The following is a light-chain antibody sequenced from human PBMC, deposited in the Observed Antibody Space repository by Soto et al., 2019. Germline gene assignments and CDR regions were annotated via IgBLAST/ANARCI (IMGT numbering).Light chain of an antibody. CDR2: ATS. J-gene: IGKJ4*01. CDR3: QQSYSSPSGLP. Sequence: DIQMTQSPSSLSASVGDRVTITCRASQSISNYLNWYQQKPGKAPKLLIYATSSMQSGVPSRFSGSGYGTDFTLTISSLQPEDFATYYCQQSYSSPSGLPFGGGTKVDIK. V-gene: IGKV1-39*01. CDR1: QSISNY.